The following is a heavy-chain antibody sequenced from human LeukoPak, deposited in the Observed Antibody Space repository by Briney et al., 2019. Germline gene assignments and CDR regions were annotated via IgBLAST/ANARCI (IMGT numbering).Heavy chain of an antibody. CDR2: ISSSSSYI. V-gene: IGHV3-21*04. CDR3: ARGIWLPDDY. D-gene: IGHD5-24*01. J-gene: IGHJ4*02. CDR1: GFTFKTYT. Sequence: GGSLRLSCAASGFTFKTYTMHWVRQAPGMGLEWVSSISSSSSYIFYADSVKGRFTISRDNSKNTLYLQMNSLRAEDTAVYYCARGIWLPDDYWGQGTLVTVSS.